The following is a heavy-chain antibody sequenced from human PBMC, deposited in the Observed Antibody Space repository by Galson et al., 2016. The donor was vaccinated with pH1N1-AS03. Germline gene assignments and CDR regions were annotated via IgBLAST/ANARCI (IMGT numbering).Heavy chain of an antibody. V-gene: IGHV3-30*18. CDR3: ANGWSSRGAGD. CDR2: FSYVGSNK. CDR1: GFTFSTFD. D-gene: IGHD6-19*01. J-gene: IGHJ1*01. Sequence: SLRLSCAASGFTFSTFDMHWARQAPGKGLEWVALFSYVGSNKYYADSVKGRFTISRDNSKNTLYLQMNSLRVEATAVYYCANGWSSRGAGDWGQGTLVTVSS.